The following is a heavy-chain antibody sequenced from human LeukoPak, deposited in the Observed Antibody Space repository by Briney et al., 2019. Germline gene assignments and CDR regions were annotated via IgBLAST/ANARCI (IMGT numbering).Heavy chain of an antibody. CDR3: ARDRGTVTTD. V-gene: IGHV3-53*01. J-gene: IGHJ4*02. CDR2: IYSGGST. Sequence: GSLRLSCAASGSSFTSSYMSWVRQAPGKGLESVSLIYSGGSTYYADSVKGRFTISRDNSKNRLYLQMNSLRAEDTAVYYCARDRGTVTTDWGQGTLVTVSS. CDR1: GSSFTSSY. D-gene: IGHD4-11*01.